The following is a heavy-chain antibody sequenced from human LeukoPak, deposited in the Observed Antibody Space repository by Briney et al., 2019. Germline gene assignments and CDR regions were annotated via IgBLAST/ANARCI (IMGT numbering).Heavy chain of an antibody. J-gene: IGHJ3*02. V-gene: IGHV3-30*18. CDR2: ISYDGSNK. Sequence: GGSLRLSCAASGFTLSSYGMHWVRQAPGKGLEWVAVISYDGSNKYYADSVKGRFTISRDNSKNTLYLQMNSLRAEDTAVYYCAKHYHDSLIDASDIWGQGTKVTVSS. CDR1: GFTLSSYG. CDR3: AKHYHDSLIDASDI. D-gene: IGHD3-22*01.